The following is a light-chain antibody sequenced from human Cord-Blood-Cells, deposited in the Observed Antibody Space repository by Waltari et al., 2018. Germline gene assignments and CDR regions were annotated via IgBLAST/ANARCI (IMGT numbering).Light chain of an antibody. V-gene: IGLV1-47*01. CDR1: SSNIGSNY. CDR2: RNN. CDR3: AAWDDSLSGVV. J-gene: IGLJ2*01. Sequence: QSVLTQPPSASGTPGQRVTISCSGSSSNIGSNYVYWYQQLPGTAPKLLIYRNNQRPSGVPDRFSGSNSGTSASLAISGLRYEDEADYYCAAWDDSLSGVVFGGGPKLTVL.